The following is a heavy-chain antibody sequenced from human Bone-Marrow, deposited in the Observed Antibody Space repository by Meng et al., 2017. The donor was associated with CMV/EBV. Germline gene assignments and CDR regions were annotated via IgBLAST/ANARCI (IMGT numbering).Heavy chain of an antibody. CDR2: MNPNSGNT. J-gene: IGHJ1*01. CDR3: ARGRYYYDSSGYYYLEYFQH. CDR1: TSYG. D-gene: IGHD3-22*01. V-gene: IGHV1-8*01. Sequence: TSYGINWVRQATGQGLEWMGWMNPNSGNTGYAQKFQGRVTMTRNTSISTAYMELSSLRSEDTAVYYCARGRYYYDSSGYYYLEYFQHWGQGTLVTVSS.